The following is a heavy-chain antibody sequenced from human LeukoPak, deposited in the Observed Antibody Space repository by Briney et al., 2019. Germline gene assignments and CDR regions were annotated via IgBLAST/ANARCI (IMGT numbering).Heavy chain of an antibody. J-gene: IGHJ3*02. CDR1: GFTFSSYS. V-gene: IGHV3-21*01. Sequence: GGSLRLSCAASGFTFSSYSMNWVRQAPGKGLEWVSSISSSSSYIYYADSVKGRFTISRDNAKNLLYLQMNSLRAEDTAVYYCAREVVAATGGDAFDIWGQGTMVTVSS. D-gene: IGHD2-15*01. CDR2: ISSSSSYI. CDR3: AREVVAATGGDAFDI.